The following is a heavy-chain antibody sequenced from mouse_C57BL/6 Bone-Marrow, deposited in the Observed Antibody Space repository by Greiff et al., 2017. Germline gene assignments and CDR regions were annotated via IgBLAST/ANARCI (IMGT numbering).Heavy chain of an antibody. V-gene: IGHV3-6*01. Sequence: LQESGPGLVKPSQSLSLTCSVTGYSFTSGYYWNWIRQFPGNQLEWMGYISYAGSNNYNPSLKNRISITRDTSKNQFFLKLNSVTTEDTATYYCARDGYSSMDYGGQGTSVTVSS. CDR1: GYSFTSGYY. CDR2: ISYAGSN. CDR3: ARDGYSSMDY. J-gene: IGHJ4*01.